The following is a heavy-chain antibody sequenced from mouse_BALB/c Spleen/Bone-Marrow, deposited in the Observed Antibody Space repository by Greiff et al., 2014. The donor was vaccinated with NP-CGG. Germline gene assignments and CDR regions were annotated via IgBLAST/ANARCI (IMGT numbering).Heavy chain of an antibody. Sequence: QVMLVESGPELMKPGASVKISCKATGYTFSSYWIEWVKQRPGHGLEWIGEILPGSGNTHYNEKFKGKATFTADTSSNTAYMQLSSLTSEDSAVYYCTGQGLACWGQGTLVTVSA. J-gene: IGHJ3*01. CDR3: TGQGLAC. CDR2: ILPGSGNT. V-gene: IGHV1-9*01. CDR1: GYTFSSYW.